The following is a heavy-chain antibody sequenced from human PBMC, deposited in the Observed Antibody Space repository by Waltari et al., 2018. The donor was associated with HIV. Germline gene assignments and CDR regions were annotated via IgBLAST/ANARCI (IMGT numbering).Heavy chain of an antibody. Sequence: QVQLVQSGAEVKKPGSSVKVSCKASGGTFSSYTISWVRQAPGQGLEWMGRIIPILGIANYAQKFQGRVTITADKSTSTAYMELSSLRSEDTAVYYCARVLLWEGGLDYWGQGTLVTVSS. CDR3: ARVLLWEGGLDY. D-gene: IGHD3-10*01. J-gene: IGHJ4*02. CDR2: IIPILGIA. CDR1: GGTFSSYT. V-gene: IGHV1-69*02.